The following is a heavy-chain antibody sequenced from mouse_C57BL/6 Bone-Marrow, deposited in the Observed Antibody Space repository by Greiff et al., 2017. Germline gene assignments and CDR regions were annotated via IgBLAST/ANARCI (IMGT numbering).Heavy chain of an antibody. D-gene: IGHD2-2*01. J-gene: IGHJ2*01. V-gene: IGHV1-55*01. CDR3: ASSTMVTTTGYYFDY. CDR1: GYTFTSYW. CDR2: IYPGSGST. Sequence: VQLQHPGAELVKPGASVKMSCKASGYTFTSYWITWVKQRPGQGLEWIGDIYPGSGSTNYNEKFKSKATLTVDTSSSTAYMQLSSLTSEDSAVYYCASSTMVTTTGYYFDYWGQGTTLTVSS.